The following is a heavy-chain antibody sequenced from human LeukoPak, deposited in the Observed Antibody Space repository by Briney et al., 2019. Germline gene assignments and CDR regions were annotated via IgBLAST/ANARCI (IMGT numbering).Heavy chain of an antibody. CDR1: GYSFTSYW. V-gene: IGHV5-51*01. CDR3: ARQVPTSGMTTVTYFDY. Sequence: GESLKISCKGSGYSFTSYWIGWVRQMPVEGLEWMGIIYPGDSDTRYSPSFQGQVTISADKSISTAYLQWSSLKASDTAMYYCARQVPTSGMTTVTYFDYWGQGTLVTVSS. J-gene: IGHJ4*02. CDR2: IYPGDSDT. D-gene: IGHD4-17*01.